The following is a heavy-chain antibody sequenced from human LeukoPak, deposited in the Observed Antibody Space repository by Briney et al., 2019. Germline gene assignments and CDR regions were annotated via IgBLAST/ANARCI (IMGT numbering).Heavy chain of an antibody. CDR1: GFTFSSYA. CDR2: ISDRSDT. Sequence: PGGSLRLSCAASGFTFSSYAMTWVRQAPGKGLEWVSAISDRSDTYYADSVKGRFTISRDNSKNTLYLQMNSLRAEDTAEYYCAKGYRGSYDYWGQGTLVTVSS. J-gene: IGHJ4*02. CDR3: AKGYRGSYDY. D-gene: IGHD1-26*01. V-gene: IGHV3-23*01.